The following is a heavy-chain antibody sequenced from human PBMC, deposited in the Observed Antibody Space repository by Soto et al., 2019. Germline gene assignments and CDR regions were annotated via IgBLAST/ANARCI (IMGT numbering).Heavy chain of an antibody. D-gene: IGHD3-22*01. J-gene: IGHJ3*02. V-gene: IGHV4-31*03. CDR2: IYCSGST. CDR1: SCSISSRGYH. Sequence: PSDTLSRTFNFSSCSISSRGYHRSWIRQQPGKFLVLFGYIYCSGSTYYYPSLKSRVTVLVDTSKNLFSLKLSSVSAADTAVFYCARDPRSGYDSSGYYYTGAFDIWGQGTMDT. CDR3: ARDPRSGYDSSGYYYTGAFDI.